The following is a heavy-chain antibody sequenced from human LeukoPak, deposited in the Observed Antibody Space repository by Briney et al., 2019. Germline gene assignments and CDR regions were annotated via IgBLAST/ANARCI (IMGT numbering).Heavy chain of an antibody. CDR2: IYAGDFDT. V-gene: IGHV5-51*01. D-gene: IGHD3-22*01. J-gene: IGHJ4*02. CDR3: ARLMIYDSSGYYFDY. Sequence: GESLKISCKGSEDIFTNYWIGWVRQMPGKGLEWMGIIYAGDFDTRYSPSFRGQVTISADKSINTAYVQWRSLKASDTAMYYCARLMIYDSSGYYFDYWGQGTLVTVSS. CDR1: EDIFTNYW.